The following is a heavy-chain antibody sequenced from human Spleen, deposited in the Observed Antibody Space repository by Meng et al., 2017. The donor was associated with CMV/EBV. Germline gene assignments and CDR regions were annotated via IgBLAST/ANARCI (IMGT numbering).Heavy chain of an antibody. J-gene: IGHJ4*02. CDR3: AREKDYYDSSGYYIPFFDY. CDR2: ISAYNGNT. Sequence: FASYGISWVRQAPGQGLEWMGWISAYNGNTNYAQKLQGRVTMTTDTSTSTAYMELRSLRSDDTAVYYCAREKDYYDSSGYYIPFFDYWGQGTLVTVSS. D-gene: IGHD3-22*01. V-gene: IGHV1-18*01. CDR1: FASYG.